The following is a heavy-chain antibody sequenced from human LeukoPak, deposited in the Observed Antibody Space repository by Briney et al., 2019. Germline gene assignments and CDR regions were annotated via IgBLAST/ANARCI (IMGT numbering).Heavy chain of an antibody. J-gene: IGHJ4*02. D-gene: IGHD1-14*01. Sequence: GGSLRLSCAASGFTLSNYAMNWVRQAPGKGLEWVSSINGSGDKTYYADSVKGRFTISRDNSKNTLYLQMNSLRAEDTAVYYCAKPARTDYADYWGQGILVTVSS. CDR1: GFTLSNYA. V-gene: IGHV3-23*01. CDR3: AKPARTDYADY. CDR2: INGSGDKT.